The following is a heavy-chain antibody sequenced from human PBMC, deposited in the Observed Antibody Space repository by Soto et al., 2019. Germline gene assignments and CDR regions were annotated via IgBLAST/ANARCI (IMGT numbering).Heavy chain of an antibody. D-gene: IGHD3-3*01. CDR2: ISSSSSYI. J-gene: IGHJ3*02. CDR1: GFTFSSYS. V-gene: IGHV3-21*01. Sequence: EVQLVESGGGPVKPGGSLRLSCAASGFTFSSYSMNWVRQAPGKGLEWVSSISSSSSYIYYADSVKGRFTISRDNAKNSLYLQMNSLRAEDTAVYYCARHYDFWSGYLQKGLSDAFDIWGQGTMVTVSS. CDR3: ARHYDFWSGYLQKGLSDAFDI.